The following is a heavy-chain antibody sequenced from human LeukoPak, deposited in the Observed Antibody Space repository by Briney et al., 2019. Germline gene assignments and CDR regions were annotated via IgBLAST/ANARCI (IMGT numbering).Heavy chain of an antibody. CDR2: IYPGDSDT. CDR3: ARLPKGGGSQGQNFQH. D-gene: IGHD3-16*01. V-gene: IGHV5-51*03. Sequence: GESLKISCKGSGYSFTTYWIGWVRQMPGKGLEWMGIIYPGDSDTRYSPSFQGQVTISADKSISTAYLQWSSLKASDTAMYYSARLPKGGGSQGQNFQHWGQGTLVTVSS. J-gene: IGHJ1*01. CDR1: GYSFTTYW.